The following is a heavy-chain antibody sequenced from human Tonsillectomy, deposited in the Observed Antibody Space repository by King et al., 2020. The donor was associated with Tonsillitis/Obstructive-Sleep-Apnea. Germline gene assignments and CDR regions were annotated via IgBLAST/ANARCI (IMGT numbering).Heavy chain of an antibody. D-gene: IGHD2-21*02. CDR3: VRDLDDTASHFDY. CDR2: IWYDGTDK. J-gene: IGHJ4*02. CDR1: GFTFSNHG. V-gene: IGHV3-33*01. Sequence: VQLVESGGGVVQPGRSLRVSCSASGFTFSNHGMHWVRQAPGKGLEWVALIWYDGTDKYYADSVKGRFTISRDNSKNTLYLQMNSLRAEETAVYYCVRDLDDTASHFDYWGQGTLVTVSS.